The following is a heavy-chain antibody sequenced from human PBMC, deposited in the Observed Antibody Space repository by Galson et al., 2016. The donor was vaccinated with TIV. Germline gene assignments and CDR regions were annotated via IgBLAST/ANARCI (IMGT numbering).Heavy chain of an antibody. V-gene: IGHV4-39*07. CDR2: VYYVGST. D-gene: IGHD4-11*01. Sequence: SETLSLTCTVSGDSINSGNYYWAWFRQPPGKRLEWIGSVYYVGSTYYNPSLESRVAVSIATSRNQFSLKLSSVTAPDTAVYFCARVYSDYPGGAFDIWGQGTMVTVSS. CDR1: GDSINSGNYY. CDR3: ARVYSDYPGGAFDI. J-gene: IGHJ3*02.